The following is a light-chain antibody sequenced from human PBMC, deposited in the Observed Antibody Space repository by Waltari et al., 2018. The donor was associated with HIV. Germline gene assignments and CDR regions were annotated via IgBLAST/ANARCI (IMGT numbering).Light chain of an antibody. CDR2: AND. CDR1: NSHDEITP. Sequence: QSVLTQPPSVSGTPGQRVTIPCFGSNSHDEITPVHRYQHLPGAAPQLLIFANDQRPLGVPDRFSGSKSGTSASLAISGLRSEDEADYYCAAWADVLSAWVFGGGTKLSVL. J-gene: IGLJ3*02. V-gene: IGLV1-44*01. CDR3: AAWADVLSAWV.